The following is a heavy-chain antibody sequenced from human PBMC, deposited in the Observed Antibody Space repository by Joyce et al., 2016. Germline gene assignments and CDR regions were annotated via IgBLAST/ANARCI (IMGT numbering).Heavy chain of an antibody. J-gene: IGHJ6*02. D-gene: IGHD1-14*01. V-gene: IGHV1-69*12. Sequence: QVLLVQSGATVKRPGSSLKVSCKSSGGAFSNFTVNWVRQAPGQRLEWMGGIIPFFGAAKYAEHFQGRVTLTADLSTRTAFMELSSLTAADTAVYYCARGGTSSDNFFFYTLDIWGPGTTVIVSS. CDR1: GGAFSNFT. CDR2: IIPFFGAA. CDR3: ARGGTSSDNFFFYTLDI.